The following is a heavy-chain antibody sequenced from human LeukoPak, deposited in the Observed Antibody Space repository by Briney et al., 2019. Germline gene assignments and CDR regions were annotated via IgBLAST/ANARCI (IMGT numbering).Heavy chain of an antibody. D-gene: IGHD3-22*01. V-gene: IGHV1-2*02. CDR1: GYTFTGYY. CDR2: INPNSGGT. J-gene: IGHJ4*02. Sequence: GASVKVSCKASGYTFTGYYMHWVRQAPGQGLEWMGWINPNSGGTNYAQKFQGRVTMTRDTSISTAYMELSRLRSDDTAVYYCARMGQIVVAHFDYWGQGTLVTVSS. CDR3: ARMGQIVVAHFDY.